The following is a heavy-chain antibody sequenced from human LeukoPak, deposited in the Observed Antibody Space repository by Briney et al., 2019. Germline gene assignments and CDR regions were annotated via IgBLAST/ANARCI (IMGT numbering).Heavy chain of an antibody. V-gene: IGHV3-48*03. CDR2: ICSSGSTI. Sequence: GGSLRLSCAASGFTFSSYEMNWVRQAPGKGLEWVSYICSSGSTIYYADSVKGRFTISRDNAENSLYLQMNSLRAEDTAVYYCARDCGGGSCYGPYDAFDIWGQGTMVTVSS. CDR3: ARDCGGGSCYGPYDAFDI. D-gene: IGHD2-15*01. CDR1: GFTFSSYE. J-gene: IGHJ3*02.